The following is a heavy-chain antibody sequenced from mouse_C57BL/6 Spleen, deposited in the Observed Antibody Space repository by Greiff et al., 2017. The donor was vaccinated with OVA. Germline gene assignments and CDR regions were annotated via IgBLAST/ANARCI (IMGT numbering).Heavy chain of an antibody. CDR3: TRWGITTVVAYYFDY. V-gene: IGHV1-5*01. CDR2: IYPGNSDT. D-gene: IGHD1-1*01. Sequence: VQLKQSGTVLARPGASVKMSCKTSGYTFTSYWMHWVKQRPGQGLEWIGAIYPGNSDTSSNQKFKGKAKLTAVTSASTAYMELSSLTNEDSAVYYCTRWGITTVVAYYFDYWGQGTTLTVSS. CDR1: GYTFTSYW. J-gene: IGHJ2*01.